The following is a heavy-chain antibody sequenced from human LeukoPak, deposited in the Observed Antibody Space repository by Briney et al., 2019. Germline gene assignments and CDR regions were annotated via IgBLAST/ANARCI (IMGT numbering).Heavy chain of an antibody. CDR1: GFTFSSYT. CDR3: AKEFRVSSGWYPH. D-gene: IGHD6-19*01. Sequence: GGSLRLSCAASGFTFSSYTMSWVRQAPGKGLEWASAISGSGGSTYYADSVKGRFTISRDNSKNTLYLQMNSLRAEDTAVYYCAKEFRVSSGWYPHWGQGTLVTVSS. V-gene: IGHV3-23*01. CDR2: ISGSGGST. J-gene: IGHJ4*02.